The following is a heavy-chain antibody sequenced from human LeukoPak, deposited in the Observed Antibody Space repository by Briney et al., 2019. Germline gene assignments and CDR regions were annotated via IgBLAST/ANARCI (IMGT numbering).Heavy chain of an antibody. J-gene: IGHJ4*02. D-gene: IGHD5-12*01. CDR1: GYTFTSYY. Sequence: ASVKVSCKASGYTFTSYYMHWVRQAPGQGLEWMGIINPSGGSTSYAQKFQGRVTITADKPTSTAYMELSSLRSEDTAVYYCARVKDSGYDYWGQGTLVTVSS. CDR2: INPSGGST. CDR3: ARVKDSGYDY. V-gene: IGHV1-46*01.